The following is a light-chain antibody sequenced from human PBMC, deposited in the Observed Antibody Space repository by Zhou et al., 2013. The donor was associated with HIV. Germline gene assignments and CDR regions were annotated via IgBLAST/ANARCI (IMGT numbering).Light chain of an antibody. Sequence: DIQMTQSPSTLSASVGDRVTITCRASQSIGLWLAWYQQKPGKAPHLLIYKASSLESGVPSRFSGSGSGTEFTLTINSLQPEDIATYYCQQHDNLPLTFGGGTKVEIK. J-gene: IGKJ4*01. CDR2: KAS. CDR3: QQHDNLPLT. V-gene: IGKV1-5*03. CDR1: QSIGLW.